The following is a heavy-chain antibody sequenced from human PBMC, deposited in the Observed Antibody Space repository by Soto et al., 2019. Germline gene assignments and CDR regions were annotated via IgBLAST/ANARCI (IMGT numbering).Heavy chain of an antibody. CDR2: FDPEDGET. Sequence: VASVKVSCKVSGYPLTELSMHWVRQAPGKGLEWMGGFDPEDGETIYAQKFQGRVTMTEDTSTDTAYMELSSLRSEDTAVYYCATDRRYDILTGYYPNNWFDPWGQGTLVTVSS. D-gene: IGHD3-9*01. CDR3: ATDRRYDILTGYYPNNWFDP. CDR1: GYPLTELS. J-gene: IGHJ5*02. V-gene: IGHV1-24*01.